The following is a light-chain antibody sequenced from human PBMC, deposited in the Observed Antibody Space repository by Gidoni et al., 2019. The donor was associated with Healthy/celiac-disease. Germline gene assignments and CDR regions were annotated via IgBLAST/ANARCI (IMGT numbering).Light chain of an antibody. CDR3: GTWDSSLSAEV. CDR2: DNN. J-gene: IGLJ3*02. Sequence: QSVLTQPPSVSAAPGQKVTISCSGSSSNIGNNYVSWYQPLPGTAPNLLIYDNNKRPSGIPDRFSGSKSGTSATLGITGLQTGDEADYYCGTWDSSLSAEVFGGGTKLTVL. CDR1: SSNIGNNY. V-gene: IGLV1-51*01.